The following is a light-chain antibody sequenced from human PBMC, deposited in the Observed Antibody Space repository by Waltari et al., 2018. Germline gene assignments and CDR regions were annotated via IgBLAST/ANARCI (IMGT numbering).Light chain of an antibody. V-gene: IGLV2-11*01. CDR2: DVT. J-gene: IGLJ3*02. CDR1: SSDVGGYNY. Sequence: QSALTQPRSVSGSPGTSVTISCTGTSSDVGGYNYVSWYQPHPGKAPKLSIYDVTKRPSGVPDRFSASKSDNTASLTISGLQAEDEADYYCCSYAGSITFWVFGGGTKLTVL. CDR3: CSYAGSITFWV.